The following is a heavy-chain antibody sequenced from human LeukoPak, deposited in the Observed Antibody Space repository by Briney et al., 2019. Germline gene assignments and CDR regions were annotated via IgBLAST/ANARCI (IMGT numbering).Heavy chain of an antibody. V-gene: IGHV3-74*01. CDR3: ARDLPDSYGPEGNWYFDL. D-gene: IGHD5-18*01. CDR1: GFTFSSYW. Sequence: TGGSLRLSCAASGFTFSSYWMRWVRQAPGKGLVWVSRINSDGSSTSYADSVKGRFTISRDNAKNTLYLQMNSLRAEDTAVYYCARDLPDSYGPEGNWYFDLWGRGTLVTVSS. J-gene: IGHJ2*01. CDR2: INSDGSST.